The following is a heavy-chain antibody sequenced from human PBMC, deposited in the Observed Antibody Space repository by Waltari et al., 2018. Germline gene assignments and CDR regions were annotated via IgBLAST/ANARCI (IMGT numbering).Heavy chain of an antibody. D-gene: IGHD3-10*01. CDR3: AHTRVMVRGVLLDY. CDR2: IYCNDDK. Sequence: QITLKESGPTLVKPTQTLTLTCTFSGFSLSTRGVGVGWIRQPPGKALEWLALIYCNDDKGYMPSLKSRITITKDNSKNQVVLTITNMDPVDTATYYCAHTRVMVRGVLLDYWGQGTLVTVSS. V-gene: IGHV2-5*01. CDR1: GFSLSTRGVG. J-gene: IGHJ4*02.